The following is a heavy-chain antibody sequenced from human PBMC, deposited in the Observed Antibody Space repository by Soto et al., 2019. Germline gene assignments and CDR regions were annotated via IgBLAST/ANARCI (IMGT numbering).Heavy chain of an antibody. CDR2: IYYSGST. Sequence: PSESLSLSSTVSGGSMSSCRYYRGWIRQTPGKGLEWIGSIYYSGSTYYNPTLKSRVTISVDTSKNQFSLKPSSVTAADTSVYYCARRGKKYCYNWAYWGQGTLVTGTS. D-gene: IGHD2-21*01. CDR1: GGSMSSCRYY. V-gene: IGHV4-39*01. CDR3: ARRGKKYCYNWAY. J-gene: IGHJ4*02.